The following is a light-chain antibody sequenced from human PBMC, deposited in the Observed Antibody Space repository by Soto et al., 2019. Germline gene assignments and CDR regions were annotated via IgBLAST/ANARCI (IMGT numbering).Light chain of an antibody. J-gene: IGLJ1*01. CDR2: AVS. V-gene: IGLV2-14*01. CDR3: SSYTVIHSYV. Sequence: QSALTQPASVSGSPGQSITISCTGTSNDIGAYNYVSWYQQRPGEAPKLIIYAVSNRPSGVSLRFSGSKSGNTASLTVSGLQAEDEADYYCSSYTVIHSYVFGTGTKVTVL. CDR1: SNDIGAYNY.